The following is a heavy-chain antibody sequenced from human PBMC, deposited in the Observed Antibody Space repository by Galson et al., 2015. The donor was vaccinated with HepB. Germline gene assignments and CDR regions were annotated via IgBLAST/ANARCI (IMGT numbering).Heavy chain of an antibody. J-gene: IGHJ5*02. CDR2: INAGNGNT. CDR1: GYTFTSYA. V-gene: IGHV1-3*01. D-gene: IGHD1/OR15-1a*01. CDR3: ARSPPPLVQYNWFDP. Sequence: SVKVSCKASGYTFTSYAMHWVRQAPGQRLEWMGWINAGNGNTKYSQKFQGRVTITRDTSASTAYMELSSLRSEDTAVYYCARSPPPLVQYNWFDPWGQGTLVTVSS.